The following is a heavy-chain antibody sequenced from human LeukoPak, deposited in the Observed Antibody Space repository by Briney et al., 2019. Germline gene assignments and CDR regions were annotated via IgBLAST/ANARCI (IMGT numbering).Heavy chain of an antibody. Sequence: GGSLRLSCAASGFTVSTNYMSWVRQAPGKGLEWVSACGGGDSYYADSVKGRFTISRDNSKNTLYLQMNSLRAEDTAVYYCANGRTTTILIDYWGQGTLVTVSS. J-gene: IGHJ4*02. CDR3: ANGRTTTILIDY. CDR2: CGGGDS. D-gene: IGHD4-17*01. V-gene: IGHV3-53*01. CDR1: GFTVSTNY.